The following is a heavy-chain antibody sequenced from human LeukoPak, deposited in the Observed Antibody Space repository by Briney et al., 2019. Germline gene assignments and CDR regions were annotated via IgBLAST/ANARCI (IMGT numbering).Heavy chain of an antibody. CDR2: ISGSGRST. CDR3: AKTPVRRFPLYFDY. J-gene: IGHJ4*02. CDR1: GFTFSTYG. V-gene: IGHV3-23*01. D-gene: IGHD3-3*01. Sequence: PGGSLRLSCAASGFTFSTYGMSWVRQAPGKGLEWVSTISGSGRSTYYADSVKGRFTIYRDDSKNTLYLQMNSLRAEDTAVYYCAKTPVRRFPLYFDYWGQGTLVTVSS.